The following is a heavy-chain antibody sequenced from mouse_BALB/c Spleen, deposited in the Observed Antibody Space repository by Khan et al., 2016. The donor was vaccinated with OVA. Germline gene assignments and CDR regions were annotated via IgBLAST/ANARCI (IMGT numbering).Heavy chain of an antibody. CDR3: VRSGGNFHWYFDV. V-gene: IGHV5-17*02. CDR1: GFTFRSFG. CDR2: MSIGGSPI. D-gene: IGHD2-1*01. J-gene: IGHJ1*01. Sequence: EVELVESGGGLVQPGGSRKLSCAASGFTFRSFGMHWVRKAQKKGLGWVAYMSIGGSPISYVDTVRGRLTISRDNPKTTLFLQMTSLRSEDTAMYYCVRSGGNFHWYFDVWGAGTSVTVSS.